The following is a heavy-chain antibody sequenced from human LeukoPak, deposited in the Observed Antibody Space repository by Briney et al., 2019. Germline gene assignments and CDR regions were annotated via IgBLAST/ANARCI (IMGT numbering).Heavy chain of an antibody. D-gene: IGHD1/OR15-1a*01. V-gene: IGHV3-64*01. CDR3: VRLNSALDS. Sequence: PGGSLRLPCAASGFTFSSYALHWVRQAPAKGLECVSAISSNGVSTYYANSVKGRFTISRDNSKNTLYLQMGSLRTEDTAVYYCVRLNSALDSWGQGTLVTVSS. CDR2: ISSNGVST. J-gene: IGHJ4*02. CDR1: GFTFSSYA.